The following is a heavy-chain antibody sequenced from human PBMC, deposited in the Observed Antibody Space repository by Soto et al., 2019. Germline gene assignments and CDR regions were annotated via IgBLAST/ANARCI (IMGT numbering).Heavy chain of an antibody. CDR2: ISGSGGST. CDR1: GFTFSSYA. V-gene: IGHV3-23*01. Sequence: GSLRLSCAASGFTFSSYAMSWVRQAPGKGLEWVSAISGSGGSTYYADSVKGRFTISRDNSKNTLYLQMNSLRAEDTSLYYCAKGSSGGYDFRSYYFDYWGQGTLVTVSS. CDR3: AKGSSGGYDFRSYYFDY. J-gene: IGHJ4*02. D-gene: IGHD5-12*01.